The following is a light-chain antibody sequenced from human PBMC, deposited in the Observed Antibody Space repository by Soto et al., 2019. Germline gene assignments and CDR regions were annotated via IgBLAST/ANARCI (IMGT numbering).Light chain of an antibody. CDR1: NSNIGHNS. CDR3: GSWDNSLSSGV. J-gene: IGLJ3*02. CDR2: DND. Sequence: QSVLTQPPSASGTPGQRVTISCSGSNSNIGHNSVSWYQQLPGAAPKLLISDNDKRPSGIPVRFSGSKSGTSATLDITGLQTGDEADYYCGSWDNSLSSGVFGGGTKLTVL. V-gene: IGLV1-51*01.